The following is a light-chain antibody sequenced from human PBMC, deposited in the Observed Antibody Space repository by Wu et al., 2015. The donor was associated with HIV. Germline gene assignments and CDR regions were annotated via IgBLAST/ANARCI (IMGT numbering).Light chain of an antibody. CDR3: QQYNDYRWT. CDR1: QSISNW. CDR2: KAS. J-gene: IGKJ1*01. Sequence: DIQMTQSPFTLSASVGDRVTITCRASQSISNWLAWFQQKPGKAPNLLISKASNLENGVPSRFSGSGSGTEFTLTISSLQPDDFATYYCQQYNDYRWTFGQGTKVEIK. V-gene: IGKV1-5*03.